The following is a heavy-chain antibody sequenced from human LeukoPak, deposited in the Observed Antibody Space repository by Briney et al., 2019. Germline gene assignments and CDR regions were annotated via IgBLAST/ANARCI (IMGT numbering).Heavy chain of an antibody. D-gene: IGHD6-13*01. CDR1: GYTFTSYY. V-gene: IGHV1-46*01. J-gene: IGHJ4*02. CDR3: ARVRSSWPYYFDY. CDR2: INPSGGST. Sequence: ASVKVSCKASGYTFTSYYMHWVRPAPGQGLEWMGLINPSGGSTSYAQKFQGRVTMTRDMSTSTVYMELSSLRSEDTAVYYCARVRSSWPYYFDYWGQGTLVTVSS.